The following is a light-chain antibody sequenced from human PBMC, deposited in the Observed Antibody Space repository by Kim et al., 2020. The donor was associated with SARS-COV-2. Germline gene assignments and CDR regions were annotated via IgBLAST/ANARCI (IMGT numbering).Light chain of an antibody. CDR2: GAS. J-gene: IGKJ3*01. CDR1: KSINNN. Sequence: EVVMTQAPATLSVSPGEGATLSCRASKSINNNLAWYQQRPGQAPRLLIYGASTRATGVPVRFSGSGSGTDFTLTISSLLSEDFAVYFCQHYDNWPPIFTFGPGTKVDIK. CDR3: QHYDNWPPIFT. V-gene: IGKV3-15*01.